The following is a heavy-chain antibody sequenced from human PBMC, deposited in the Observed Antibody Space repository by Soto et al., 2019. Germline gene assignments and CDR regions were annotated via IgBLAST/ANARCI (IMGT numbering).Heavy chain of an antibody. D-gene: IGHD2-2*01. Sequence: GGSLRLSCAASGFTFSSYAMYWVRQAPGKGLEWVAFISYDGYYKYDADSVKGRLTISRDNSKSTLYLQMRSLRPEDTAVYFCARGSRYCDSSSCHRYGLDVWGQGTPVPVYS. CDR3: ARGSRYCDSSSCHRYGLDV. CDR2: ISYDGYYK. V-gene: IGHV3-30*14. CDR1: GFTFSSYA. J-gene: IGHJ6*02.